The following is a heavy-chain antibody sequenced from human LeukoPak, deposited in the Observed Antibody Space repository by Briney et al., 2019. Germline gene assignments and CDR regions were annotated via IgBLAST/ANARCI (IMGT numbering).Heavy chain of an antibody. D-gene: IGHD6-19*01. Sequence: GGSLRLSCAASGFTFSSYWMSWVRQAPGKGLEWVANIKQDGSEKYYVDSVKGRFTISRDNAKNSLYLQMNSLRAEDTAVYYCTRVSTGWYHYFDYWGQGTLVTVSS. CDR3: TRVSTGWYHYFDY. V-gene: IGHV3-7*04. J-gene: IGHJ4*02. CDR2: IKQDGSEK. CDR1: GFTFSSYW.